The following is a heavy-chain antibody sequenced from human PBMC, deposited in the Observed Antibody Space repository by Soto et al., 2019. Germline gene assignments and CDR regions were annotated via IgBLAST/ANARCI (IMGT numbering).Heavy chain of an antibody. CDR3: VKEYYYGSGPDHYYMDV. D-gene: IGHD3-10*01. CDR1: GFSFSSYA. CDR2: ISGSGGST. V-gene: IGHV3-23*01. J-gene: IGHJ6*03. Sequence: GGSLRLSCAASGFSFSSYAMSWVRQAPWKGLEWVSGISGSGGSTYYADSVKGRFTISRDNSKNTLYLQMNSLRAEDTAVYYCVKEYYYGSGPDHYYMDVWGKGTTVTVSS.